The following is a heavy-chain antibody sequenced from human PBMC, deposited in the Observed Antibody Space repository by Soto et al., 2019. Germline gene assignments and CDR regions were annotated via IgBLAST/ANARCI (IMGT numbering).Heavy chain of an antibody. D-gene: IGHD5-12*01. J-gene: IGHJ4*02. CDR3: ARLGRWLQALDS. V-gene: IGHV4-39*01. Sequence: SETLSLICTVSGGPISSSSYYWGWIRQAPGKGLEGIGRIYYSGSTYYNPSLKSRITLSVDTSKNQFSLKLRSVSAADTAVYYCARLGRWLQALDSWGQGTLVTVSS. CDR1: GGPISSSSYY. CDR2: IYYSGST.